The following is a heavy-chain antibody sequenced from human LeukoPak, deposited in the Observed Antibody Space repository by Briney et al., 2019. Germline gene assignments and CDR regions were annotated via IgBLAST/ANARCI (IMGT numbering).Heavy chain of an antibody. Sequence: ASVKVSCKASGYSFTRYFIHWVRQAPGQGLEWMGIIIPSDGSTSYAQKFQGRVTMTRYTSTSTVYMELSSLRSEDTAVYYCARGKVVTMVRGVIITYFDYWGQGTLVTVSS. CDR3: ARGKVVTMVRGVIITYFDY. CDR1: GYSFTRYF. CDR2: IIPSDGST. V-gene: IGHV1-46*01. J-gene: IGHJ4*02. D-gene: IGHD3-10*01.